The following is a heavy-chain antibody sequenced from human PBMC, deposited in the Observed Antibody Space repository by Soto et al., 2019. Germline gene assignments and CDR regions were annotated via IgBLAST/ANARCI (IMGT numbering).Heavy chain of an antibody. D-gene: IGHD4-17*01. CDR3: ARDSGYGDPFDY. Sequence: SETLSLTCTVSGGYISPYYWSWIRQPPGKGLEWIGYIFYSGNTNYNPSLRSRVTISVDTSKNQFSLKLSSVTAADTAVYYCARDSGYGDPFDYWGQGTLVTVSS. CDR2: IFYSGNT. V-gene: IGHV4-59*01. CDR1: GGYISPYY. J-gene: IGHJ4*02.